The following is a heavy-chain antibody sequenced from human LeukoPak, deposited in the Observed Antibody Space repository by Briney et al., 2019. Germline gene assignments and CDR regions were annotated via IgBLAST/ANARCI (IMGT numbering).Heavy chain of an antibody. CDR2: IDPSDSYT. D-gene: IGHD3-10*01. J-gene: IGHJ4*02. CDR1: GYSFTSYW. Sequence: GEFLRISCKSSGYSFTSYWISWVRQMPGKGLEWMGRIDPSDSYTNYSPSFQGHVTISADKSISTAYLQWSSLKASDTAMYYCARWVMVREPFDYWGQGTLVTVSS. CDR3: ARWVMVREPFDY. V-gene: IGHV5-10-1*01.